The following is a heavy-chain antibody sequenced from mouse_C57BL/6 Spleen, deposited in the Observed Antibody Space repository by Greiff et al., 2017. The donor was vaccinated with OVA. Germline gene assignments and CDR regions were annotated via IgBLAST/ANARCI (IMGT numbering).Heavy chain of an antibody. V-gene: IGHV8-12*01. J-gene: IGHJ4*01. Sequence: QVTLKVSGPGILQSSQTLSLTCSFSGFSLSTSGMGVSWLRQPSGKGLEWLAHIYWGDDRRYNPSLKSRLTISKDTSRNQVFLKITSVDTADTATYYCARRRQDGYDGPYYAMDYWGQGTSVTVSS. D-gene: IGHD2-2*01. CDR1: GFSLSTSGMG. CDR3: ARRRQDGYDGPYYAMDY. CDR2: IYWGDDR.